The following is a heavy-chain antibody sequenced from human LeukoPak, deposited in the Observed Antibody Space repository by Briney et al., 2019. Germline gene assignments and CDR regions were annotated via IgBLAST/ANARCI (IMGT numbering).Heavy chain of an antibody. CDR1: GYTFIDYY. CDR3: ARGYAFDY. Sequence: ASVKVSCKASGYTFIDYYMHWVRQAPGHGLEYMGWINPNSGGTNYAQKFQGRITMTRDTSSSTAYMELSRLRSDDTAVYCARGYAFDYWGQGTLVTVSS. V-gene: IGHV1-2*02. CDR2: INPNSGGT. J-gene: IGHJ4*02. D-gene: IGHD3-16*01.